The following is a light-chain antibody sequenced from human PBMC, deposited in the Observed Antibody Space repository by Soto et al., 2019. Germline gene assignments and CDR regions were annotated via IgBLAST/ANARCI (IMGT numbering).Light chain of an antibody. J-gene: IGLJ2*01. CDR3: RSSAPSDVV. V-gene: IGLV2-8*01. Sequence: QSALTQPPSASGSPGQSVTISCTGTPSDVGGSNYVSWYQQHPGKAPNLMIYDVNKRPSGVPDRFSGSKSGNTASLTISGHPAADAAYYCCRSSAPSDVVFGGGTKLTVL. CDR1: PSDVGGSNY. CDR2: DVN.